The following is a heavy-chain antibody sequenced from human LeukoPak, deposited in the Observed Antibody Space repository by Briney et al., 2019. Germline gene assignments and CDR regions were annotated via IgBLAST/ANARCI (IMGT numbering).Heavy chain of an antibody. D-gene: IGHD3-10*01. J-gene: IGHJ4*02. CDR3: AKGTYGYLDY. V-gene: IGHV3-9*03. CDR2: ISWNSGSI. CDR1: GFTFDDYA. Sequence: GRSLRLSCAASGFTFDDYAMHWVRQAPGKGLEWVSGISWNSGSIGYADSVKGRFTISRDNAKNSLYLQMNSLRAEDMALYYCAKGTYGYLDYWGQGTLVTVSS.